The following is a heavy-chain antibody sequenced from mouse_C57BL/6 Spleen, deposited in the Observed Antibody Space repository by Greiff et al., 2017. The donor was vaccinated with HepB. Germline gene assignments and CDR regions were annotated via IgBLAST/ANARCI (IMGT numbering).Heavy chain of an antibody. CDR3: ARQGTAQATDAMDY. D-gene: IGHD3-2*02. Sequence: EVQLVESGGGLVKPGGSLKLSCAASGFTFSDYGMHWVRQAPEKGLEWVAYISSGSSTIYYADTVQGRFTISRDNAKNTLFLQMTSLRSEDTAMYYCARQGTAQATDAMDYWGQGTSVTVSS. J-gene: IGHJ4*01. V-gene: IGHV5-17*01. CDR1: GFTFSDYG. CDR2: ISSGSSTI.